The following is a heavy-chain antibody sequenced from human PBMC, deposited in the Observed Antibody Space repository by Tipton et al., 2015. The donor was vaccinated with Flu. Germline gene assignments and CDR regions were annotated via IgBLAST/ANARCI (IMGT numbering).Heavy chain of an antibody. CDR2: IYYSGST. V-gene: IGHV4-59*01. Sequence: LRLSCTVSGGSISSYYWSWIRQPPGKGLEWIGYIYYSGSTNYNPSLKSRVTISVDTSKNQFSLKLSSVTAADTAVYYCARDRRGYRSSTSRNKNFYRYFEHWGRGTLVTVS. D-gene: IGHD2-2*02. CDR1: GGSISSYY. CDR3: ARDRRGYRSSTSRNKNFYRYFEH. J-gene: IGHJ2*01.